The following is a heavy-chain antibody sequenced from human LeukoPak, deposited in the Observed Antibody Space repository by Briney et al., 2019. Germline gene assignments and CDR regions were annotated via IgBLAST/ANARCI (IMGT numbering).Heavy chain of an antibody. CDR1: RFTFNNYA. Sequence: GGSLRLSCAASRFTFNNYAMNWVRQAPGKGLEWVAVISYDGSNIYYADSVRGRFTISRDNSKNTLYSQMNSLRAEDTAIYYCARDRGFGDAFDIWGQGTMVTVSS. CDR2: ISYDGSNI. D-gene: IGHD3-10*01. CDR3: ARDRGFGDAFDI. V-gene: IGHV3-30-3*01. J-gene: IGHJ3*02.